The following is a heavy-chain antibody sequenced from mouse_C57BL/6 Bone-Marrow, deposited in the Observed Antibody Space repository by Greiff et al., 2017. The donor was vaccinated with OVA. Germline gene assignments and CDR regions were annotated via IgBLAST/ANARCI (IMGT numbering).Heavy chain of an antibody. CDR1: GYTFTSYW. J-gene: IGHJ3*01. Sequence: QVHVKQPGAELVKPGASVKLSCKASGYTFTSYWMQWVKQRPGQGLEWIGEIDPSDSYTNYNQKFKGKATLTVDTSSSTAYMQLNSLTSEDSAVYYGESSVFAYWDQGTLVTVSA. V-gene: IGHV1-50*01. CDR3: ESSVFAY. CDR2: IDPSDSYT.